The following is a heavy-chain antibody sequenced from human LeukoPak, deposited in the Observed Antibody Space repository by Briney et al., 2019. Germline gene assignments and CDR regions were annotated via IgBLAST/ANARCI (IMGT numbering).Heavy chain of an antibody. CDR2: INPTGSGK. D-gene: IGHD3-22*01. CDR1: GFDFRGSY. CDR3: ARVNQAYYYDSSGYLYYFDY. Sequence: GGSVRVSCLTSGFDFRGSYMNWVRQTPGKRLEYVANINPTGSGKFYVDSVRGRFTIYRDNTRDSLYLQMNSLRAEDTAVYYCARVNQAYYYDSSGYLYYFDYWGQGTLVTVSS. J-gene: IGHJ4*02. V-gene: IGHV3-7*03.